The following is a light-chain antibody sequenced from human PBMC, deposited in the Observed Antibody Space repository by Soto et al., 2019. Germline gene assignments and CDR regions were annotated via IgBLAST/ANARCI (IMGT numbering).Light chain of an antibody. CDR1: QSLVYSDGNTY. Sequence: VLSQTQLSSPVTLGQPASISCRSSQSLVYSDGNTYLSWLQQRPGQPPRLLIYQVSNRFSGVPDRFSGSGAGTDFTLKISRVEAEDVGLYSRIQFSHFPRTFGQGTKVEIK. CDR2: QVS. CDR3: IQFSHFPRT. J-gene: IGKJ1*01. V-gene: IGKV2-24*01.